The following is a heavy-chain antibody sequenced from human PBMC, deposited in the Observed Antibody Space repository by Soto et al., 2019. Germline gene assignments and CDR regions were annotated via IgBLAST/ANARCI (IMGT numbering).Heavy chain of an antibody. Sequence: ETLSLTCSLSGGSINSSDHFWGWIRQTPGKGLEWIGSVYYTETTYYNPSLKSPVTISVETSRNTFSLKVNSVTAADTGIYYCARQRVLSTNMFITSFDPWGQGTLVTVSS. CDR3: ARQRVLSTNMFITSFDP. CDR2: VYYTETT. V-gene: IGHV4-39*01. J-gene: IGHJ5*02. D-gene: IGHD3-10*02. CDR1: GGSINSSDHF.